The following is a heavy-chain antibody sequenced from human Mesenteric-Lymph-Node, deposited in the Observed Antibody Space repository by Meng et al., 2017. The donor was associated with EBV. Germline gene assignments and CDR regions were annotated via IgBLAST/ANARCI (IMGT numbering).Heavy chain of an antibody. CDR2: IRSKANSYAT. J-gene: IGHJ4*02. D-gene: IGHD1-14*01. Sequence: VRLLQLGGGWFPPGGSLKLSCAASGFPFSGSAMHWVRQASGKGLEWVGRIRSKANSYATAYAASVKGRFTISRDDSKNTAYLQMNSLKTEDTAVYYCTSLNLPPSAYWGQGTLVTVSS. CDR3: TSLNLPPSAY. V-gene: IGHV3-73*01. CDR1: GFPFSGSA.